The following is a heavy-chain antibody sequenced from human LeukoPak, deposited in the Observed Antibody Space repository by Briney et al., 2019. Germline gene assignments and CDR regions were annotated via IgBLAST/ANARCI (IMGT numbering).Heavy chain of an antibody. V-gene: IGHV3-74*01. CDR3: AKGAFHLGYCSSTSCPNFDY. CDR2: INSDGSST. CDR1: GFTFSSYW. D-gene: IGHD2-2*01. Sequence: GGSLRLSCAASGFTFSSYWMHWVRQAPGKGLVWVSRINSDGSSTSYADSVKGRFTISRDNAKNSLYLQMNSLRAEDTAVYYCAKGAFHLGYCSSTSCPNFDYWGQGTLVTVSS. J-gene: IGHJ4*02.